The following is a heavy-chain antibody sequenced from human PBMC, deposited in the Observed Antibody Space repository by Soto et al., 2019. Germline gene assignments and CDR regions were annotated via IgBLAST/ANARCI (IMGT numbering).Heavy chain of an antibody. J-gene: IGHJ4*02. V-gene: IGHV3-30*18. CDR2: ISHDTSKK. D-gene: IGHD3-10*01. Sequence: QVQLVESGGGVVQPGRSLRLSCAASGFIFGSYGMHWVRQAPGKGLEWVALISHDTSKKDYVDSVQGRFTIVRDNSKNTLYLQMNNLRAEDTAVYYCAKDRGRGSGSYYHSWGQGTLVTVSS. CDR1: GFIFGSYG. CDR3: AKDRGRGSGSYYHS.